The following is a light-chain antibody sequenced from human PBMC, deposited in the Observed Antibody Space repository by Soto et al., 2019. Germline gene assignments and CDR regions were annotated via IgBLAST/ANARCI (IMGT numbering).Light chain of an antibody. CDR3: QQSYRNPRT. J-gene: IGKJ1*01. V-gene: IGKV1-39*01. Sequence: DFQMTQSPSSLSASIGDRGTIXXRASQSIRRYLNGYQHKPGTAPHLXRDSATPLQRVGPSMFSGSGAGTYFTLTSSSLQPEDFATYSCQQSYRNPRTFGQGTKVDIK. CDR2: SAT. CDR1: QSIRRY.